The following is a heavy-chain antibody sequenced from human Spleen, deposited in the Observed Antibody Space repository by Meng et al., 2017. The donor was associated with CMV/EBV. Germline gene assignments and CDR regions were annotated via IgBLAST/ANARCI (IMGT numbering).Heavy chain of an antibody. V-gene: IGHV3-11*04. J-gene: IGHJ6*02. CDR1: GFRFSDYY. D-gene: IGHD3-3*01. CDR2: ISDSGSSR. CDR3: ARGIGSITIFGVVARYYGMDV. Sequence: GGSLRLSCAASGFRFSDYYMSWIRQAPGKGLEWLSYISDSGSSRYYADSVRGRFTISRDNSKNTLYLQMISLRPEDTAVYYCARGIGSITIFGVVARYYGMDVWGQGTTVTVSS.